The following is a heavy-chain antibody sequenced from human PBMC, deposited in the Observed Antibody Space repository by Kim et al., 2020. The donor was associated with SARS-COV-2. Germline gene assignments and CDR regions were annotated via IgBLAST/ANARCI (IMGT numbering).Heavy chain of an antibody. J-gene: IGHJ4*02. CDR1: GFTFSSYA. V-gene: IGHV3-30*04. CDR3: ARDAGGWLQFQYFDY. CDR2: ISYDGSNK. Sequence: GGSLRLSCAASGFTFSSYAMHWVRQAPGKGLEWVAVISYDGSNKYYADSVKGRFTISRDNSKNTLYLQMNSLRAEDTAVYYCARDAGGWLQFQYFDYWGQGTLVTVSS. D-gene: IGHD5-12*01.